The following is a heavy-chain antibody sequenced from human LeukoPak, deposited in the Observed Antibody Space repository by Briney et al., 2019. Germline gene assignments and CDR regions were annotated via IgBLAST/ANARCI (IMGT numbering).Heavy chain of an antibody. CDR2: ISSSGSTI. CDR3: ARERWGAGYSSSWYDY. Sequence: QPGGSLRLSCAASGFTFSGYEMNWVRQAPGKGLEWVSYISSSGSTIYYADSVKGRFTISRDNAKNSLYLQMNSLRAEDTAVYYCARERWGAGYSSSWYDYWGQGTLVTVSS. J-gene: IGHJ4*02. V-gene: IGHV3-48*03. CDR1: GFTFSGYE. D-gene: IGHD6-13*01.